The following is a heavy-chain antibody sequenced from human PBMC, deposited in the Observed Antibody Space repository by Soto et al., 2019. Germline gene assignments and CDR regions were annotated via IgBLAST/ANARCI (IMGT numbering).Heavy chain of an antibody. CDR2: ISGSGGST. J-gene: IGHJ4*02. CDR3: AKDRYCSGGSCYTEPKEFDY. CDR1: GFTFSSYA. D-gene: IGHD2-15*01. V-gene: IGHV3-23*01. Sequence: GGSLRLSCAASGFTFSSYAMSWVRQAPGKGLEWVSAISGSGGSTYYADSVKGRFTISRDNSKNTLYLQMNSLRAEDTAVYYCAKDRYCSGGSCYTEPKEFDYWGQGTLVTVSS.